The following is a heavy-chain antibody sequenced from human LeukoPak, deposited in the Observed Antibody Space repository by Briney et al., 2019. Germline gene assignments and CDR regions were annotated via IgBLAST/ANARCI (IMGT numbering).Heavy chain of an antibody. Sequence: SSETLSLTCSFSGDSISTYYWSWIRRSPGKGLEWIGHIYSSGNTDYNSSLKSRVTISVDTSKSQFSLRLSSVTATDTAVYYCARLRWQLVGPYFDYWGQGILVTVSS. CDR3: ARLRWQLVGPYFDY. D-gene: IGHD1-26*01. CDR2: IYSSGNT. J-gene: IGHJ4*02. V-gene: IGHV4-59*01. CDR1: GDSISTYY.